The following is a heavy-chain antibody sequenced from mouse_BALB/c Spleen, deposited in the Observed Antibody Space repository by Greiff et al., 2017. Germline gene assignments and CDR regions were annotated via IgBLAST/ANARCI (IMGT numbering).Heavy chain of an antibody. CDR1: GFTFSSYG. D-gene: IGHD1-1*01. CDR3: ARATVVARGNAMDY. V-gene: IGHV5-6*01. Sequence: EVKLVESGGDLVKPGGSLKLSCAASGFTFSSYGMSWVRQTPDKRLEWVATISSGGSYTYYPDSVKGRFTISRDNAKNTLYLQMSSLKSEDTAMYYCARATVVARGNAMDYWGQGTSATVSS. J-gene: IGHJ4*01. CDR2: ISSGGSYT.